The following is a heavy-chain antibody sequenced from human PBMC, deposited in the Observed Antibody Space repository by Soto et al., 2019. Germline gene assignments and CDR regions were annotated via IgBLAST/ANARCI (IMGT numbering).Heavy chain of an antibody. CDR2: INPDSGGT. CDR1: GYSFTGYY. CDR3: ARVALQIYGAGSQPPGY. V-gene: IGHV1-2*02. J-gene: IGHJ4*02. D-gene: IGHD3-10*01. Sequence: QVQLVQSGAEVKKPGASVKVSCKASGYSFTGYYIHWVRQAPGQGLEWMGWINPDSGGTNYAQNFKGRVTLTRDTSISTAYMDLSRLTSDDTAVYFCARVALQIYGAGSQPPGYWGQGTLVTVSS.